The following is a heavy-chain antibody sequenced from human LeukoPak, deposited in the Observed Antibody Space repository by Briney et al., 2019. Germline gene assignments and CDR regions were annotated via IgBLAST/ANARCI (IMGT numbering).Heavy chain of an antibody. V-gene: IGHV3-30*02. CDR1: GYTFSSHG. CDR3: AKTPSGCGWFHY. Sequence: PGGSLRLSRAASGYTFSSHGMHWVRQAPAKRLEWVAFIRYDGSGESYVDSVKGRFTISRDNSKNTLYLQMSSLRAEDTAVYYCAKTPSGCGWFHYWGQGTLVTVSS. J-gene: IGHJ4*02. CDR2: IRYDGSGE. D-gene: IGHD6-19*01.